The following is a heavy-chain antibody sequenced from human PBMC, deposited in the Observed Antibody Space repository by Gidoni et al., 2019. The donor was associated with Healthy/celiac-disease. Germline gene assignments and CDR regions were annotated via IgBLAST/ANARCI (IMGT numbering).Heavy chain of an antibody. CDR3: AREDKSE. Sequence: QVQLVESGGGVVQPGRSLRLSCAASGFTCSSYAMHWVRQAPGKGLEWVAVISYDGSNKYYADSVKGRFTISRDNSKNTLYLQMNSLRAEDTAVYYCAREDKSEWGQGTLVTVSS. CDR1: GFTCSSYA. CDR2: ISYDGSNK. V-gene: IGHV3-30-3*01. J-gene: IGHJ4*02. D-gene: IGHD2-15*01.